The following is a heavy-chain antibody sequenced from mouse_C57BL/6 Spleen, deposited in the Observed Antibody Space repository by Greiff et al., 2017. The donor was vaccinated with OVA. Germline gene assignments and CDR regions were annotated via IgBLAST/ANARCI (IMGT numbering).Heavy chain of an antibody. Sequence: EVQGVESGGGLVKPGGSLKLSCAASGFTFSSYAMSWVRQTPEKRLEWVATISDGGSYTYYPDNVKGRFTISRDNAKNNLYLQMSHLKSEDTAMYYCARDPGPYYSNYFDYWGQGTTLTVSS. D-gene: IGHD2-5*01. V-gene: IGHV5-4*01. CDR2: ISDGGSYT. CDR1: GFTFSSYA. J-gene: IGHJ2*01. CDR3: ARDPGPYYSNYFDY.